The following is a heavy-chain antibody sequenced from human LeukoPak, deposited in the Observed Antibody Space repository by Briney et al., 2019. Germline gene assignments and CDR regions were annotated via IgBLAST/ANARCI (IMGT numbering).Heavy chain of an antibody. CDR2: ISSSGSTI. J-gene: IGHJ4*02. D-gene: IGHD3-22*01. CDR3: AKADEERNYDSSGYWGGFDY. Sequence: GGSLRLSCAAPGFTFSDHYMSWVRQTPGKGLEWVSYISSSGSTIYYADSVKGRFTISRDNSKNTLYLQMNSLRAEDTAVYYCAKADEERNYDSSGYWGGFDYWGQGTLVTVSS. CDR1: GFTFSDHY. V-gene: IGHV3-11*04.